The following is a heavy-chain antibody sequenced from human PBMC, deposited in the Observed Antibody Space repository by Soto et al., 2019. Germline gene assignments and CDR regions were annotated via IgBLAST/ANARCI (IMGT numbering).Heavy chain of an antibody. CDR1: GYTFTSYA. D-gene: IGHD1-26*01. CDR3: ARDAGELLYYFDY. J-gene: IGHJ4*02. V-gene: IGHV1-3*01. Sequence: QVQLVQSGAEVKKPGASVKVSCKASGYTFTSYAMHWVRQAPGQRLEWMGWINAGNGNTKYSQKFQGRVTITRDTSASTAYMELSCLRSEDTAVYYCARDAGELLYYFDYWGQGTLVTVSS. CDR2: INAGNGNT.